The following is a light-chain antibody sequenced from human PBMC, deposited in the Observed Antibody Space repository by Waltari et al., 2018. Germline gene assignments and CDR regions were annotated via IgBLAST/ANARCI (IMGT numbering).Light chain of an antibody. CDR3: MQGTHWPRT. CDR2: QVS. CDR1: QSLVHSDGNTY. J-gene: IGKJ1*01. Sequence: VVMTQSPLSLPVTLGQPASISCWPSQSLVHSDGNTYLNWFQQRPGQSPRRLIYQVSNRDSGVPVRFSGSGSGTDFTLKISRVEAEDVGVYYCMQGTHWPRTFGQGTKVEIK. V-gene: IGKV2-30*02.